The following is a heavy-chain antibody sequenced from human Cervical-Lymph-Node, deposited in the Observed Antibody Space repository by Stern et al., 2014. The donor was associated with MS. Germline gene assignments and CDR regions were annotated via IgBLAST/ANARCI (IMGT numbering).Heavy chain of an antibody. J-gene: IGHJ1*01. CDR1: GYSFTTYW. CDR2: ISPGDYDT. V-gene: IGHV5-51*01. D-gene: IGHD5-12*01. Sequence: EVQLEESGAEVMQPGESLKISCKGSGYSFTTYWIAWVRQMPGKGLEWMGIISPGDYDTRYRPSFHGQVLISADQSNNTASLPWSSLKASDTAIYYCARPSNSGLFLQHWGQGTLVIVSS. CDR3: ARPSNSGLFLQH.